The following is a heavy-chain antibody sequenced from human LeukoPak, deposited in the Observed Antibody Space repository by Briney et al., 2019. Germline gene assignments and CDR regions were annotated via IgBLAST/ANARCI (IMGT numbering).Heavy chain of an antibody. D-gene: IGHD5-18*01. Sequence: PSETLSLTCAVYGGSFSGYYWSWIRQPSGKGLEWIGEINHSGSTNYNPSLKSRVTISVDTSKNQFSLKLSSVTAADTAVYYCARCGDSYSYGPGWFDPWGQGTLVTVSS. CDR2: INHSGST. CDR3: ARCGDSYSYGPGWFDP. J-gene: IGHJ5*02. CDR1: GGSFSGYY. V-gene: IGHV4-34*01.